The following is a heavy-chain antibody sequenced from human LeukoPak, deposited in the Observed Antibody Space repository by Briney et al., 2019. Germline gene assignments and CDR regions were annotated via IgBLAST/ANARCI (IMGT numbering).Heavy chain of an antibody. V-gene: IGHV6-1*01. J-gene: IGHJ6*02. CDR3: TRQRSTSTDYYGMDV. CDR2: TYYRSKWNN. D-gene: IGHD6-6*01. CDR1: GDTVSSNTAA. Sequence: SQTLSLTCAISGDTVSSNTAAWNWIRQSPSRGLEWLGRTYYRSKWNNDYAVSVQNRITINPDTSKNQFSLQLKSATPEDTAGYYCTRQRSTSTDYYGMDVWGQGTTVTVSS.